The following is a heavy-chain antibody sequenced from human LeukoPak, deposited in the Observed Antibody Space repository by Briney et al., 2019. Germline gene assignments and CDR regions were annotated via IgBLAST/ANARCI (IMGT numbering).Heavy chain of an antibody. CDR3: AKIGTYFDFDY. CDR2: IDQDGSEK. J-gene: IGHJ4*02. D-gene: IGHD1-26*01. CDR1: GFTFRNAW. Sequence: GGSLRLSCTVSGFTFRNAWTSWVRQGPEEGLEWVANIDQDGSEKYYVDSVKGRFTIFRDNSKNSLFLQMNSLSPEDTAVYYCAKIGTYFDFDYWGQGALVTVSS. V-gene: IGHV3-7*01.